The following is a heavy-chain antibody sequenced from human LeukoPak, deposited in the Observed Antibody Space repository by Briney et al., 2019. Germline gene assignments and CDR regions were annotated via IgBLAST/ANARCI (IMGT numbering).Heavy chain of an antibody. CDR1: GYSISSGYY. CDR2: IYHSGST. J-gene: IGHJ4*02. CDR3: ARGTSRYSDYSDY. V-gene: IGHV4-38-2*01. Sequence: PSETLSLTCAVSGYSISSGYYWGWIRQPPGKGLEWIGSIYHSGSTYYNPSLKSRVTISVDTSKNQFSLKLSSVTAADTAVYYCARGTSRYSDYSDYWGQGTLVTVSS. D-gene: IGHD2-2*02.